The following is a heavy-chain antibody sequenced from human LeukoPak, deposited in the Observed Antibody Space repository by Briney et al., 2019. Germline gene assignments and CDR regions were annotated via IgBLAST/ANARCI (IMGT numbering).Heavy chain of an antibody. V-gene: IGHV3-74*03. D-gene: IGHD2-15*01. CDR2: INSDGSTT. J-gene: IGHJ4*02. CDR3: ARDRYYSFDY. CDR1: GFTFSSDW. Sequence: GGSLRLSCAASGFTFSSDWMHWVRQAPGKGLVWVSRINSDGSTTKYADSVRGRFTISRDNAKNTLYLQMSSLGAEDTAVYYCARDRYYSFDYWGQGTLVTVSS.